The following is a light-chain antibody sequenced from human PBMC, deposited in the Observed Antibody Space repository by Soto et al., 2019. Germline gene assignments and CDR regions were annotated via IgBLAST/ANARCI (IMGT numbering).Light chain of an antibody. V-gene: IGKV3-15*01. Sequence: EIGKERTPASVSLSQRERVTLSCRASQSVTSNLAWYQQKPGQAPRLIVYGATTRATGIPARFSGSGSGTEFTLTISSLQSEDFAVYYCQQYNDWAPETFGQVTNVDIK. CDR1: QSVTSN. J-gene: IGKJ1*01. CDR3: QQYNDWAPET. CDR2: GAT.